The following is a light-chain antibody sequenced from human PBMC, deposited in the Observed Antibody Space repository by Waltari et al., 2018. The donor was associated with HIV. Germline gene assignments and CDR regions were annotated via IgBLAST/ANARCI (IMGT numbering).Light chain of an antibody. CDR1: DLNGYDY. CDR2: EVT. CDR3: TSYISGTTPV. V-gene: IGLV2-14*01. J-gene: IGLJ2*01. Sequence: QSALTQPASVSGSPGQSISISCDLNGYDYVSWYQRHPGKAPKVIIYEVTNRPSGLSNRFSGSKSGNTATLTISGLQPEDEADYFCTSYISGTTPVFGRGTRVTVL.